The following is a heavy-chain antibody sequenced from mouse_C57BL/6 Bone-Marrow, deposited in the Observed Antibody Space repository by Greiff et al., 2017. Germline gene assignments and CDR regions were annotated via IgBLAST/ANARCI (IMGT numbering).Heavy chain of an antibody. D-gene: IGHD1-1*01. CDR1: GYTFTDYE. V-gene: IGHV1-15*01. Sequence: QVQLQQSGAELVRPGASVTLSCKASGYTFTDYEMHWVKQTPVHGLEWIGAIDPETGGTAYNQKFKGKAILTADKSSSTAYMELRSLTSEDSAVYYCTRNYYGSRYWYFDVWGTGTRVTVSS. CDR2: IDPETGGT. CDR3: TRNYYGSRYWYFDV. J-gene: IGHJ1*03.